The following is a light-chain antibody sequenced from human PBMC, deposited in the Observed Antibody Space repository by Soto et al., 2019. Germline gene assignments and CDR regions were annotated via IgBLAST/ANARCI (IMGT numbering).Light chain of an antibody. CDR1: QSVSSSY. CDR3: QPYGSSRSP. Sequence: EIVLTQSPGTLSLSPGERATLSCRASQSVSSSYLAWYQQKPGQAPRLLIYGASSRATGIPDRFSGSGSGTDFTLTISRLEPEDFSVYYCQPYGSSRSPLGP. CDR2: GAS. V-gene: IGKV3-20*01. J-gene: IGKJ3*01.